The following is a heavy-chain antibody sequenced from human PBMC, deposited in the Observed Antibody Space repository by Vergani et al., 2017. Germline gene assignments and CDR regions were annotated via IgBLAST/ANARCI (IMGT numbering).Heavy chain of an antibody. CDR1: GGTFSSYA. D-gene: IGHD4-23*01. CDR3: ARNLWGLYGGKAHFDY. Sequence: QVQLVQSGAEVKKPGSSVKVSCKASGGTFSSYAISWVRQAPGQGLEWMGGIIPIFGTANYAQKFQGRVTITADESTSTAYMALSSLRSEDTAVYYCARNLWGLYGGKAHFDYWGQGTLVTVSS. CDR2: IIPIFGTA. V-gene: IGHV1-69*01. J-gene: IGHJ4*02.